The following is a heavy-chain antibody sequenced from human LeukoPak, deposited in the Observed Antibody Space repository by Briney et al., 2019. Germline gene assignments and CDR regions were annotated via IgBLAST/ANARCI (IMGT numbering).Heavy chain of an antibody. V-gene: IGHV4-59*08. Sequence: PSETLSVTCTVSAGSISTYYWSWIRQRPGKELEFIGYTHYSGSSNYNPSLKSRITMSIDTSRSQFSLNLNSVTASDTAVYYCARYGAMEARNAFHLWGQGTMVTVSS. CDR3: ARYGAMEARNAFHL. CDR1: AGSISTYY. D-gene: IGHD1-1*01. CDR2: THYSGSS. J-gene: IGHJ3*01.